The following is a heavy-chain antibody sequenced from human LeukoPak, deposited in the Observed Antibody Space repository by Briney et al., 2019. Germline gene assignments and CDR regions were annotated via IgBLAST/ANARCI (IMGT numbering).Heavy chain of an antibody. Sequence: GGSLRLSCAASGFNFSSYSMNWVRQAPGKGLEWVSFISSSSSYIYYADSVKGRFTISRDNAKNSLFLQMNSLRAEDTAVYYCARDGDSDNIDFWGQGTLVTVSS. D-gene: IGHD4-17*01. J-gene: IGHJ4*02. CDR1: GFNFSSYS. CDR2: ISSSSSYI. CDR3: ARDGDSDNIDF. V-gene: IGHV3-21*01.